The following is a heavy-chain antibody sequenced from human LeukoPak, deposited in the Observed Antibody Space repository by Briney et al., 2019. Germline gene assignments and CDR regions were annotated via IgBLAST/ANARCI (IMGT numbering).Heavy chain of an antibody. Sequence: GGSLRLSCAASGFTFSSYGMHWVRQAPGKGLEWVAFIRYDGSNKYYADSVKGRFTISRDNSKNTLYLQMNSLRAEDTAVYYCAKDVRFGEGPPYYYYMDVWGKGTTVTISS. D-gene: IGHD3-10*01. CDR1: GFTFSSYG. CDR3: AKDVRFGEGPPYYYYMDV. CDR2: IRYDGSNK. J-gene: IGHJ6*03. V-gene: IGHV3-30*02.